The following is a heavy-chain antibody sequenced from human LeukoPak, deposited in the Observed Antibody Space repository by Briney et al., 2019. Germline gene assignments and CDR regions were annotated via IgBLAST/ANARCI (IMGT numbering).Heavy chain of an antibody. J-gene: IGHJ4*02. V-gene: IGHV4-61*01. Sequence: SETLSLTCTVSGYSISSGYYWSWIRQPPGKGLEWIGYIYYSGSTNYNPSLKSRVTISEDTSKNQFSLKLSSVTAADTAVYYCARAGYGDSDFDYWGQGTLVTVSS. CDR1: GYSISSGYY. CDR2: IYYSGST. D-gene: IGHD4-17*01. CDR3: ARAGYGDSDFDY.